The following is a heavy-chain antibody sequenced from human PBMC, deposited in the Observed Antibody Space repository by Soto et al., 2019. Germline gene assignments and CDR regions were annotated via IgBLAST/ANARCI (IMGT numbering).Heavy chain of an antibody. CDR1: GGSVSSGSYY. J-gene: IGHJ6*02. Sequence: QVQLQESGPGLVKPSETLSLTCTVSGGSVSSGSYYWSWIRQPPGKGLEWIGDIYYSGSTNYNPSLKTRVTISVDTSKNQFSLKLSSVTAADTAVYYCARGIDGWYQGRYYYGMDVWGQGTTVTVSS. CDR3: ARGIDGWYQGRYYYGMDV. D-gene: IGHD6-19*01. V-gene: IGHV4-61*01. CDR2: IYYSGST.